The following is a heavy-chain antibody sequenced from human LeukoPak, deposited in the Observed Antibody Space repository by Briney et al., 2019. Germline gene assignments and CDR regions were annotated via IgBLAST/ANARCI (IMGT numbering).Heavy chain of an antibody. Sequence: GGSLRLSCAASGFTFSSYGMHWVRQAPGKGLEWVSAISGSGSSTYYADSVKGRFTISRDNSKNTLFLQMNSLRAEDTAIYYCAKNLVGETTSFDYWGQGTLVTVSS. D-gene: IGHD1-26*01. CDR3: AKNLVGETTSFDY. CDR2: ISGSGSST. J-gene: IGHJ4*02. V-gene: IGHV3-23*01. CDR1: GFTFSSYG.